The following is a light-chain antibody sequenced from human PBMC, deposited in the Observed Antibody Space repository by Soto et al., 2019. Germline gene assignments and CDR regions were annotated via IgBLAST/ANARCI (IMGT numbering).Light chain of an antibody. Sequence: EIVLTQSPGTLSLSPGERATLSCRASQSISSTYLAWYRQKPGQAPRLLIYAASSRATGIPDRFSGSGSGTEFNLTISRLEPEDFAVYYCQQYYASSWTFGQGTRVEIK. CDR2: AAS. CDR1: QSISSTY. V-gene: IGKV3-20*01. J-gene: IGKJ1*01. CDR3: QQYYASSWT.